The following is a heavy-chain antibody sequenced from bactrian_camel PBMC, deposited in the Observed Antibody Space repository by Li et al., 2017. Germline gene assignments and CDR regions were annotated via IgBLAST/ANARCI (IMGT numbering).Heavy chain of an antibody. V-gene: IGHV3S1*01. Sequence: HVQLVESGGGSVQAGGSLSLSCASSGYTFYLMAWFRQAPGKEREGVAAINASGSRTAYRNSVKGRFTISQDKAKSIVYLQMNSLQPEDTGVYSCAAVSCPRGVVVAAADQYEHWGQGTQVTVS. CDR3: AAVSCPRGVVVAAADQYEH. J-gene: IGHJ4*01. CDR1: GYTFYL. D-gene: IGHD7*01. CDR2: INASGSRT.